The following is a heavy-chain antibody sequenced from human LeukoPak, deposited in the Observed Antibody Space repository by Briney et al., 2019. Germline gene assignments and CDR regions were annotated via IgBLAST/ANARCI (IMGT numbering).Heavy chain of an antibody. Sequence: SEALSLTCAVYGGSFSGYYWSWIRQPPGKGLEWIGEINHSGSTNYNPSLKSRVTISVDTSKNQFSLKLSPVTAADTAVYYCARPYSYGSFDYWGQGTLVTVSS. J-gene: IGHJ4*02. V-gene: IGHV4-34*01. CDR3: ARPYSYGSFDY. CDR2: INHSGST. CDR1: GGSFSGYY. D-gene: IGHD5-18*01.